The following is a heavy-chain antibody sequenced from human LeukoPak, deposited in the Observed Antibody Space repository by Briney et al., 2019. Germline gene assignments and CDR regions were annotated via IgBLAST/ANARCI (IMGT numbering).Heavy chain of an antibody. V-gene: IGHV4-59*08. J-gene: IGHJ4*02. Sequence: PSETLSLTCTVSGGSISSYYWSWIRQHPGKGLEWIGYIYYSGSTYYNPSLKSRVTISVDTSKNQFSLKLSSVTAADTAVYYCARGPSQLLWDYWGQGTLVTVSS. CDR3: ARGPSQLLWDY. CDR2: IYYSGST. D-gene: IGHD2-2*01. CDR1: GGSISSYY.